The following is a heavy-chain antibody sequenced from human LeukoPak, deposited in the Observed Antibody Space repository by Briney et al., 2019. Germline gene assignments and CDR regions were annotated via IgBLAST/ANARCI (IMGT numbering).Heavy chain of an antibody. CDR3: AREGYDVSRIAFDI. V-gene: IGHV1-24*01. CDR2: FDPEDGET. Sequence: ASVKVSCKVSGYTLTELSMHWVRQAPGKGLEWMGGFDPEDGETIYAQKFQGRVTMTEDTSTDTAYMELSSLRSEDTDVYYCAREGYDVSRIAFDIWGQGTMVTVSS. D-gene: IGHD1-1*01. J-gene: IGHJ3*02. CDR1: GYTLTELS.